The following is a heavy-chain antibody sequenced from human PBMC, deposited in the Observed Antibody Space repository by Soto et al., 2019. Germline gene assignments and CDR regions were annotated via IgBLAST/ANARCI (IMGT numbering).Heavy chain of an antibody. J-gene: IGHJ3*02. CDR1: GYIFTGYY. CDR2: INPNSGGT. D-gene: IGHD6-6*01. Sequence: ASVKVSCKASGYIFTGYYMHWVRQAPGQGLEWMGWINPNSGGTNYAQKFQGRVTMTRDTSISTAYMELSSLRSDDTAVYYCARGGSWIVRGLDAFDIWGLGTMVTVSS. CDR3: ARGGSWIVRGLDAFDI. V-gene: IGHV1-2*02.